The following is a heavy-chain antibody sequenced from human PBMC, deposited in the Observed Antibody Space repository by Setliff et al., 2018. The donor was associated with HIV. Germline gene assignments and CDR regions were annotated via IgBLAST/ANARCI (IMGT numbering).Heavy chain of an antibody. CDR3: ARGGVVPAANARGGFDY. J-gene: IGHJ4*02. V-gene: IGHV4-34*01. CDR2: INHSGST. D-gene: IGHD2-2*01. Sequence: SETLSLTCAVYGGSFSGYYWSWIRQPPGKGLEWIGEINHSGSTNYNPSLKSRVTISVDTSKNQFSPKLSFVTAADTAVYYCARGGVVPAANARGGFDYWGQGTLVTVSS. CDR1: GGSFSGYY.